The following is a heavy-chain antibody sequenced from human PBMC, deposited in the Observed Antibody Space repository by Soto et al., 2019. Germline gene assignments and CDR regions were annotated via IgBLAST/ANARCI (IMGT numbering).Heavy chain of an antibody. CDR1: GFTFSSHG. V-gene: IGHV3-33*01. D-gene: IGHD1-1*01. CDR2: IWYDGSNK. J-gene: IGHJ4*02. CDR3: VRRWNWTVPEY. Sequence: VQLGESGGGVVQPGTSLRLSCAASGFTFSSHGMHWDRQAPGKGPELVAVIWYDGSNKYYADSVMGRFTVSRDNARNTVYLQMNRLRVEETAVYGCVRRWNWTVPEYWGQGTVVTVSS.